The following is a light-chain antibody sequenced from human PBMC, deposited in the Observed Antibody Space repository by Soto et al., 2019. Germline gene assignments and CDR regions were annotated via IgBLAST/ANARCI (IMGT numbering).Light chain of an antibody. V-gene: IGLV2-8*01. CDR2: EVS. CDR1: SSDVGGYNY. J-gene: IGLJ1*01. CDR3: SSYAGGNEV. Sequence: QSALTQPPSASGSPGQSVTISCTGTSSDVGGYNYVSWHQQHPGKAPKLMIFEVSKRPSGVPDRFSGSKSGNTASLTVSGLPAEDEADYYCSSYAGGNEVFGTGTKVTVL.